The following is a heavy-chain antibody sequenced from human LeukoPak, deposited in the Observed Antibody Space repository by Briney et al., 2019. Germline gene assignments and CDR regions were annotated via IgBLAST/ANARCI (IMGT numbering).Heavy chain of an antibody. CDR1: GFTFSSYG. CDR3: TTYCGGDCYSFFDY. D-gene: IGHD2-21*02. V-gene: IGHV3-30*03. Sequence: PGRSLRLSCAASGFTFSSYGMHWVRQAPGKGLEWVAVISYDGSNKYYADSVKGRFTISRDNSKNTLYLQMNSLRAEDTAVYYCTTYCGGDCYSFFDYWGQGTLVTVSS. CDR2: ISYDGSNK. J-gene: IGHJ4*02.